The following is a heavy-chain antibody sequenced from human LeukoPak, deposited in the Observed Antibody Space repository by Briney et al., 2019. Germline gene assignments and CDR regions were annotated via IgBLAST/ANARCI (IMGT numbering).Heavy chain of an antibody. CDR3: AKNGDFWSAFFFS. J-gene: IGHJ5*02. CDR2: INTHTGNP. V-gene: IGHV7-4-1*02. D-gene: IGHD3-3*01. CDR1: GYTFTNYA. Sequence: EASVKVSCKTSGYTFTNYAMNWVRQAPGQGLEWMGWINTHTGNPTYAQGFTGRFVFSLDTSVNTAYLQITSLKAEDTAVYCCAKNGDFWSAFFFSWGQGTLVTVSS.